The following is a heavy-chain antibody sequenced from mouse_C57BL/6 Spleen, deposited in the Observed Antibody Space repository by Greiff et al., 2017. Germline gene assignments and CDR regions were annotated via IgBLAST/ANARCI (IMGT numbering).Heavy chain of an antibody. V-gene: IGHV1-52*01. CDR1: GYTFTSYW. CDR3: ARSGLYGSTYLDY. J-gene: IGHJ2*01. Sequence: QVQLQQPGAELVRPGSSVKLSCKASGYTFTSYWMHWVKQRPIQGLEWIGNIDPSDSETHYNQKFKDKATLTVDKSSSTAYMQLSSLTSEDSAVYYCARSGLYGSTYLDYWGQGTTLTVSS. CDR2: IDPSDSET. D-gene: IGHD1-1*01.